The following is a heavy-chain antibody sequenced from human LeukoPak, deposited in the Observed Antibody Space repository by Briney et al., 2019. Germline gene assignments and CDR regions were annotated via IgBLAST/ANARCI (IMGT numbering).Heavy chain of an antibody. CDR3: ARHNFGLDV. Sequence: PGESLKISCKGSGYSFSTYKISWVRQVPGKGLEWMGLVSPGDPDTRYGPSFQGQVTLSADESTNTAYIQWDSLKASDTAVYYCARHNFGLDVWGQGTTVTVSS. CDR2: VSPGDPDT. CDR1: GYSFSTYK. J-gene: IGHJ6*02. V-gene: IGHV5-51*01. D-gene: IGHD5-24*01.